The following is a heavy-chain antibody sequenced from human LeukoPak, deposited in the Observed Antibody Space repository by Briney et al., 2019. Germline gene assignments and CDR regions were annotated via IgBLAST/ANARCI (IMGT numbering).Heavy chain of an antibody. Sequence: PSEALPLTCTVSSVSISSHDWSWIRQSPGKGLEWIGYSHYSGDTSYNPSLKSRVTISLDTSKNQFSLRLSSVTAADTAVYFCAKGEYSRTSYYHYYMDVWGKGTTVTVS. V-gene: IGHV4-59*11. D-gene: IGHD6-6*01. CDR2: SHYSGDT. J-gene: IGHJ6*03. CDR1: SVSISSHD. CDR3: AKGEYSRTSYYHYYMDV.